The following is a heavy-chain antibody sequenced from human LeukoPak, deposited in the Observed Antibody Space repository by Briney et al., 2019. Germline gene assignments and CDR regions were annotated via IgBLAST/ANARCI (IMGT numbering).Heavy chain of an antibody. J-gene: IGHJ6*03. D-gene: IGHD4/OR15-4a*01. CDR3: ARDRYGAYYMDV. CDR1: GGSISSYY. V-gene: IGHV4-59*01. Sequence: SETLSLTCTVSGGSISSYYWSWLRQPPGKGLEWIGYIYYSGSTNYNPSLKSRVTISVDTSKNQFSLKLSSVTAADTAVYYCARDRYGAYYMDVWGKGTTVTVSS. CDR2: IYYSGST.